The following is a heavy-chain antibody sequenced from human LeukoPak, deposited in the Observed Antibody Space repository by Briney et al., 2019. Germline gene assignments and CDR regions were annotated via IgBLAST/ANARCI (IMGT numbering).Heavy chain of an antibody. CDR3: ARDLKQQLESYYYYGMDV. D-gene: IGHD6-13*01. J-gene: IGHJ6*02. CDR2: IYYSGST. Sequence: PSETLCLTCTVSGGSVSSGSYYWSWIRQPPGKGLEWIGYIYYSGSTNYNPSLKSRVTISVDTSKNQFSLKLSSVTAADTAVYYCARDLKQQLESYYYYGMDVWGQGTTVTVSS. CDR1: GGSVSSGSYY. V-gene: IGHV4-61*01.